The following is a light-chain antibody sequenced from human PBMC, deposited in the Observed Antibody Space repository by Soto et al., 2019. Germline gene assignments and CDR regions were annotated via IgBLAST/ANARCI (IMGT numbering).Light chain of an antibody. V-gene: IGLV1-47*01. CDR3: AAWDDSLSGHVV. CDR2: RNN. J-gene: IGLJ2*01. CDR1: SSNIGSNY. Sequence: QSVLTQPPSASGTPGQRVTISCSGSSSNIGSNYEYWYQQLPGTAPKLLIDRNNQRPSGVPDRFSGSKSGTSASLAISGLRSEDEADYYCAAWDDSLSGHVVFGGGTQLTVL.